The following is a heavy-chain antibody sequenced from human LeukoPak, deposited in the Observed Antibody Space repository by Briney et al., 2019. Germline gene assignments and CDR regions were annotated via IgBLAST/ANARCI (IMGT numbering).Heavy chain of an antibody. J-gene: IGHJ4*02. CDR2: IYSGGST. D-gene: IGHD6-6*01. Sequence: PGGSLRLSCAASGFTVSSNYMSWVRQAPGKGLEWVSVIYSGGSTYYADSVKGRFTISRDNSKNTLSLQMNSLRAEDTAVYYCATSLASARAAGYYFDYWGQGTLVTVSS. CDR3: ATSLASARAAGYYFDY. CDR1: GFTVSSNY. V-gene: IGHV3-66*01.